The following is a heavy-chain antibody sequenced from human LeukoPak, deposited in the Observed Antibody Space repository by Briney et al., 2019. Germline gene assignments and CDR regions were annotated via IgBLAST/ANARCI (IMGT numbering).Heavy chain of an antibody. D-gene: IGHD4-11*01. CDR2: ISGSGGST. CDR1: GFTFSSYA. Sequence: GGSLRLSCAASGFTFSSYAMSWVRQAPGKGLEWVSAISGSGGSTYYADSVKGRFTISRDNSKNTLYLQMNSLRAEDTAVYYCAKDTVRLRTGNYDYWGQGTLVTVSS. CDR3: AKDTVRLRTGNYDY. V-gene: IGHV3-23*01. J-gene: IGHJ4*02.